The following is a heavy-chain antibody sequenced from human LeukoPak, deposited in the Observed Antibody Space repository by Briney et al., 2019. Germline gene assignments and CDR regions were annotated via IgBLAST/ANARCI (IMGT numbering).Heavy chain of an antibody. CDR2: IYYSGST. J-gene: IGHJ5*02. CDR3: ARARDGHINNWFDP. Sequence: SETLSLTCTVSGGSINSYYWSWIRQPPGKGLEWIGYIYYSGSTNYNPSLKGRVTISVDTSKNLFSLKMSSVTAADTAVYYCARARDGHINNWFDPWGQGTLVTVSS. D-gene: IGHD5-24*01. CDR1: GGSINSYY. V-gene: IGHV4-59*01.